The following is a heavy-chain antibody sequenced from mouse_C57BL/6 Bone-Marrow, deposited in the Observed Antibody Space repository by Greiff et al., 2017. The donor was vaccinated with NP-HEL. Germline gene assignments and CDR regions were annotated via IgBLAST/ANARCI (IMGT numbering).Heavy chain of an antibody. CDR1: GYTFTSYW. CDR2: IHPNSGST. Sequence: QVQLKQPGAELVKPGASVKLSCKASGYTFTSYWMHWVKQRPGQGLEWIGMIHPNSGSTNYNEKFKSKATLTVDKSSSTAYMQLSSLTAEDSAVYYGARGTGRFAYWGQGTLVTVSA. CDR3: ARGTGRFAY. D-gene: IGHD4-1*01. V-gene: IGHV1-64*01. J-gene: IGHJ3*01.